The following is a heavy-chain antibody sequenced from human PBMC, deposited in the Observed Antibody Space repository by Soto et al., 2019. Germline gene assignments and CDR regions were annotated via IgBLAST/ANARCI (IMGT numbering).Heavy chain of an antibody. V-gene: IGHV3-23*01. Sequence: EVQLLESGGGWVQPGGSLRLSCTASGFTLSSYAMSWVRQAPGKGLEWVSSINDSGGSTYYADSVRGRFTISRDNSKNTVYVQMNSLRAEDTAVYYCAKDFYSGPQPGYFDLWGRGTLVTVSS. CDR1: GFTLSSYA. CDR2: INDSGGST. D-gene: IGHD3-10*01. CDR3: AKDFYSGPQPGYFDL. J-gene: IGHJ2*01.